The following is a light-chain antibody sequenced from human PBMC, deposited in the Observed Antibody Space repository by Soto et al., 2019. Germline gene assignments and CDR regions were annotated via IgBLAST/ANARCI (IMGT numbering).Light chain of an antibody. Sequence: DVVVTQSPDSLAASLGERATINCKSSQSVFYSSNNKNYLAWYQQKPGQPPKLLIYWASTRESGVPDRFSGDGSGTDFTLTISSLQAEDVAVYYCQQCYDTPLTFGQGTRVEIK. CDR2: WAS. CDR1: QSVFYSSNNKNY. CDR3: QQCYDTPLT. J-gene: IGKJ1*01. V-gene: IGKV4-1*01.